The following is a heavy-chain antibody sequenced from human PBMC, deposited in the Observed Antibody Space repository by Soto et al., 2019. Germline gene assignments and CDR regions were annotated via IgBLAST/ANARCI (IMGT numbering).Heavy chain of an antibody. D-gene: IGHD2-2*01. CDR1: GGSISSYY. Sequence: SETLSLTCTVSGGSISSYYWSWIRQPPGKGLEWIGYIYYSGSTNYNPSLKSRVTISVETSKNQFSLKLSSVTAAVTAVYYCAREGGYCSSTSCYGDYYYYMDVWGKGTTVTVSS. V-gene: IGHV4-59*01. CDR3: AREGGYCSSTSCYGDYYYYMDV. J-gene: IGHJ6*03. CDR2: IYYSGST.